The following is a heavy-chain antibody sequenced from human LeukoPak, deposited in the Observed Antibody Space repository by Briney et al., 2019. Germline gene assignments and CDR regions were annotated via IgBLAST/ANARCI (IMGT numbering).Heavy chain of an antibody. V-gene: IGHV4-34*01. Sequence: SETLSLTCAVYGESFDGYYWSWIRQSPGKGLEWIGHINHVGITNHNPSLKSRVTISVDTSKNQFTLKVRSVTAADTGVYFCARKGLRPLEWLSEYFFDYWGQGTLVTVSS. CDR3: ARKGLRPLEWLSEYFFDY. CDR2: INHVGIT. J-gene: IGHJ4*02. CDR1: GESFDGYY. D-gene: IGHD3-3*01.